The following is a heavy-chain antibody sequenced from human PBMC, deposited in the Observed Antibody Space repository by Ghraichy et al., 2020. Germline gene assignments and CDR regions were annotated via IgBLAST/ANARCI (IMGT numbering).Heavy chain of an antibody. V-gene: IGHV3-7*03. J-gene: IGHJ5*02. CDR3: ARKLAES. CDR2: INEDGTKI. CDR1: GFTIKTYW. Sequence: GGSLRLSCAASGFTIKTYWMSWVRQAPGKGLEWVANINEDGTKIHYVDSVKGRFTISRDNTKNSLYLEMNSLRVEDTAVYYCARKLAESWGQGTLVTVSS. D-gene: IGHD6-19*01.